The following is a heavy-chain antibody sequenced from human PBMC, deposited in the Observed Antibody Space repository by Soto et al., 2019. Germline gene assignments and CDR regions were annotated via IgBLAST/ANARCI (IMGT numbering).Heavy chain of an antibody. CDR2: IIPILGIA. D-gene: IGHD5-12*01. V-gene: IGHV1-69*08. Sequence: QVQLVQSGAEVKKPGSSVKVSCKASGGIFSSYTINWVRQAPGQGLEWMGRIIPILGIANYAQKFQGRVTITADKSTSTAYMDLSSLRSEDTAVYYCARDLQGELATILDDSYYWGQGTLVTVSS. CDR1: GGIFSSYT. J-gene: IGHJ4*02. CDR3: ARDLQGELATILDDSYY.